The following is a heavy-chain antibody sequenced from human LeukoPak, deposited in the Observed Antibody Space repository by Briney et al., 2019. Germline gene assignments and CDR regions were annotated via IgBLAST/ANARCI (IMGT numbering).Heavy chain of an antibody. CDR2: ISAYNGNT. D-gene: IGHD2-21*01. CDR3: ARCQGRDCSHFDY. J-gene: IGHJ4*02. V-gene: IGHV1-18*01. CDR1: GYTFTNYG. Sequence: GASVKVSFKASGYTFTNYGISWVRQAPGQGREWMGWISAYNGNTNYAQKLQGRVTISRNTSMSTAYMELSSLRSDDTAVYYCARCQGRDCSHFDYWGQGTLVTVSS.